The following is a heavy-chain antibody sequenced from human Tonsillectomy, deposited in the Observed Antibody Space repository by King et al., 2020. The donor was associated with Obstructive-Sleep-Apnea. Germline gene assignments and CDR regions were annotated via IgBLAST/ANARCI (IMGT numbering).Heavy chain of an antibody. J-gene: IGHJ4*02. CDR3: ARRDYVDTSAAFDY. CDR2: IYPGDSDT. CDR1: GYRFTNNW. V-gene: IGHV5-51*01. D-gene: IGHD5-18*01. Sequence: VQLVQSGAEVKKPGESLKISCKGSGYRFTNNWIGWVRQMPGKGLEWMGIIYPGDSDTTYSPSFQGQVTISADTSVSTAYLQWSSLKASDTAIYYCARRDYVDTSAAFDYWGQGTLVTVSS.